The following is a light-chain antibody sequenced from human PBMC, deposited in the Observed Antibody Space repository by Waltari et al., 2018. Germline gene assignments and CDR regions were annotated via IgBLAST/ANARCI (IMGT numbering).Light chain of an antibody. CDR1: QGISSY. J-gene: IGKJ3*01. CDR3: QQVNSYPFT. CDR2: AGS. V-gene: IGKV1-9*01. Sequence: IQLTQSPSSLAASGGDGDTITCRASQGISSYLAWYQQKPGKAPKLLIYAGSTLLNGVPSRFSGGGFGTDFTLTISSLQPEDFATYYCQQVNSYPFTFGPGTTVDIK.